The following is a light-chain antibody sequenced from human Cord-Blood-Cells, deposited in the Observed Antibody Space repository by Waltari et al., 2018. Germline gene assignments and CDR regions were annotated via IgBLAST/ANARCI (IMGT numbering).Light chain of an antibody. CDR3: QQNNNLPIFT. CDR1: QSVSSN. V-gene: IGKV3-15*01. Sequence: EIVMTQSPATLSVSPGERATLSCRASQSVSSNFARYQQKPGQAPRLLIYGASTRATGIPARFNGSGSGTEFTLTSSSLQSVDFAVYYCQQNNNLPIFTFGAGTKVDIK. J-gene: IGKJ3*01. CDR2: GAS.